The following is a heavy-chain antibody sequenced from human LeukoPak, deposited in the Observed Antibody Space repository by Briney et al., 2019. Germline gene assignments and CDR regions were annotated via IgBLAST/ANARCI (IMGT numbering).Heavy chain of an antibody. V-gene: IGHV1-46*01. Sequence: GESLKISCKGSGYTFTSYYMHWVRQAPGQGLEWMGIINPSSGSTSYAQKFQGRVTMTRDTSTSTVYMELSSLTSEDTAVYYCARPRNPYSSSWPSFDYWGQGTLVTVSS. CDR3: ARPRNPYSSSWPSFDY. CDR1: GYTFTSYY. D-gene: IGHD6-13*01. CDR2: INPSSGST. J-gene: IGHJ4*02.